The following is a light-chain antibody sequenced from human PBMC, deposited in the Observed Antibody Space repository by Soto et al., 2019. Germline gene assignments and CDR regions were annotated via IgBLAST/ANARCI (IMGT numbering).Light chain of an antibody. V-gene: IGKV3-20*01. CDR2: GAS. J-gene: IGKJ2*01. Sequence: EIVLTQSPGTLYLSPGERATLSCRASQSVRSNFLAWYHQKPGQAPRLLIYGASTRAAGTPDRISGSGSGTDFTLTISRLEPEDFAVYYCQQYGSSPYAFGQGTKLEIK. CDR1: QSVRSNF. CDR3: QQYGSSPYA.